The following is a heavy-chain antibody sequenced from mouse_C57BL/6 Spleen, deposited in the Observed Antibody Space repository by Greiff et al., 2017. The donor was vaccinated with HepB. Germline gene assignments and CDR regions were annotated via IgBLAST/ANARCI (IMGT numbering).Heavy chain of an antibody. CDR2: INPSTGGT. CDR3: ARSRDYDDRFDY. Sequence: EVQLQQSGPELVKPGASVKISCKASGYSFTGYYMNWVKQSPEKSLEWIGEINPSTGGTTYNQKFKAKATLTVDKSSSTAYMQLKSLTYEDTAVSYCARSRDYDDRFDYWGQGTTLTVSA. D-gene: IGHD2-4*01. V-gene: IGHV1-42*01. J-gene: IGHJ2*01. CDR1: GYSFTGYY.